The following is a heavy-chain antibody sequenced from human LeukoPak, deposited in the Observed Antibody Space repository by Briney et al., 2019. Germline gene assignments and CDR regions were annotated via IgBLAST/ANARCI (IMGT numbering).Heavy chain of an antibody. D-gene: IGHD5-24*01. Sequence: GGSLRLSCAASGFTFSYYAMHWVRQAPGKGLEWVAVISYDGSNKYYADSVKGRFTISRDNSKNTLYLQMNSLRAEDTAVYYCARGLQETLGWLKAFSAFDIWGQGTMVTVSS. CDR2: ISYDGSNK. J-gene: IGHJ3*02. CDR1: GFTFSYYA. CDR3: ARGLQETLGWLKAFSAFDI. V-gene: IGHV3-30*04.